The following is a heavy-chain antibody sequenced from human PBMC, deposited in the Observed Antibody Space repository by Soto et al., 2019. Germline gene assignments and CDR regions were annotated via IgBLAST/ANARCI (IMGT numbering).Heavy chain of an antibody. J-gene: IGHJ6*02. D-gene: IGHD2-21*02. Sequence: VASVKVSCKASGYTFTSYAMHWMRQAPGQRLEWMGWINAGNGNTKYSQKFQGRVTITRDTSASTAYMELSSLRSEDTAVYYCASAYCGGDCSNYYYGMDVWGQGTTVTVLL. CDR1: GYTFTSYA. CDR3: ASAYCGGDCSNYYYGMDV. CDR2: INAGNGNT. V-gene: IGHV1-3*01.